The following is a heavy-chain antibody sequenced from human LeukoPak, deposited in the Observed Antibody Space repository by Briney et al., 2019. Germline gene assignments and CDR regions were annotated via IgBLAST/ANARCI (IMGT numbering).Heavy chain of an antibody. V-gene: IGHV1-8*03. J-gene: IGHJ4*02. D-gene: IGHD1-26*01. Sequence: GASVKVSCKASGGTFSSYAISWVRQAPGQGLEWMGWMNPNSGNTGYAQKFQGRVTITRNTSISTAYMELSSLRSEDTAVYYCARLSELLPDYWGQGTLVTVSS. CDR2: MNPNSGNT. CDR1: GGTFSSYA. CDR3: ARLSELLPDY.